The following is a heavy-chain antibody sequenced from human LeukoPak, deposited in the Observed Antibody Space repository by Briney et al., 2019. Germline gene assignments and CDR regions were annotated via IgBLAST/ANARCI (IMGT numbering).Heavy chain of an antibody. CDR3: APRKSSGSRWYHPFDY. J-gene: IGHJ4*02. V-gene: IGHV4-59*01. Sequence: SETLSLTCSVSDDSISIYYWSCIRQPPGKGLEWSGYIYYSVSTNYNPSLKSRVTISVHTSKNQSSLKLSSVTAADTAVYYCAPRKSSGSRWYHPFDYWGQGTLVTVSS. CDR1: DDSISIYY. CDR2: IYYSVST. D-gene: IGHD6-13*01.